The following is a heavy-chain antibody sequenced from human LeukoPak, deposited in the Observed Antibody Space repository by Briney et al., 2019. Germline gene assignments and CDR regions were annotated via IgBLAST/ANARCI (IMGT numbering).Heavy chain of an antibody. D-gene: IGHD6-13*01. V-gene: IGHV4-59*11. CDR3: AREGDSSSVGWFDP. CDR2: IYYSVRT. CDR1: GASISSHY. J-gene: IGHJ5*02. Sequence: SETLSLTCSVSGASISSHYWSWLRQPPGKGLEWIGYIYYSVRTNYNPSLKSRVTISVDMPNNQFSLKMSSVTAADTAVYYCAREGDSSSVGWFDPWGQGILVTVSS.